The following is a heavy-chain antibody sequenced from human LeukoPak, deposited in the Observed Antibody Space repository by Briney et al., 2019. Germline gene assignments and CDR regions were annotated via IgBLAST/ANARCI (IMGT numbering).Heavy chain of an antibody. CDR3: ARLPPGELASDY. Sequence: GESLKISCKGSGYSFTSYWIRWVRQMPGKGLEWMGRIDPSDSYTNYSPSFQGHVTISADKSISTAYLQWSSLKASDTAMYYCARLPPGELASDYWGQGTLVTVSS. CDR2: IDPSDSYT. D-gene: IGHD3-10*01. CDR1: GYSFTSYW. J-gene: IGHJ4*02. V-gene: IGHV5-10-1*01.